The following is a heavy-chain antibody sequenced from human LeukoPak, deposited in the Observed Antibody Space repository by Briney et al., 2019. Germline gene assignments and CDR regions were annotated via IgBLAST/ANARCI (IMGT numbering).Heavy chain of an antibody. CDR2: IKQDGSEK. Sequence: GGSLRLSCAASGFTFSSYWMSWVRQAPGKGLEWVANIKQDGSEKYYVDSVEGRFTISRDNAKNSLYLQMNSLRAEDTAVYYCARIVVVVNNWFDPWGQGTLVTVSS. CDR3: ARIVVVVNNWFDP. CDR1: GFTFSSYW. J-gene: IGHJ5*02. V-gene: IGHV3-7*01. D-gene: IGHD3-22*01.